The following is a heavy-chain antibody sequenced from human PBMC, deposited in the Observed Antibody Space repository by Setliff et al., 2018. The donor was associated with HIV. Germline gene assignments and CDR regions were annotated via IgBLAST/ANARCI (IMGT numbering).Heavy chain of an antibody. CDR2: IDTTGST. J-gene: IGHJ2*01. V-gene: IGHV1-46*01. CDR1: RYTFSSYY. Sequence: ASVKVSCKASRYTFSSYYLHWMRQAPGQGLEWMAMIDTTGSTFYAQTFQGRITMTRDTSTSAIYMELNGLTSEDTAVYYCARGRRSDYYDSSGYLYYYFDLWGRGTLVTVSS. D-gene: IGHD3-22*01. CDR3: ARGRRSDYYDSSGYLYYYFDL.